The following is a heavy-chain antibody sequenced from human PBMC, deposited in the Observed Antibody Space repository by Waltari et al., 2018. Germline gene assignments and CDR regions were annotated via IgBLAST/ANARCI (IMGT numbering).Heavy chain of an antibody. D-gene: IGHD2-15*01. CDR2: IIPIFGTA. CDR1: GGHFSSYA. Sequence: QVQLVQSGAEVKKPGSSVKVSCKASGGHFSSYAISWERQTPGQGREWMGRIIPIFGTATYAQKFQGRVTITADKSTSTAYIELSSLRSEDTAVYYCANRYCSGGSCYSYWGQGTLVTVSS. V-gene: IGHV1-69*08. CDR3: ANRYCSGGSCYSY. J-gene: IGHJ4*02.